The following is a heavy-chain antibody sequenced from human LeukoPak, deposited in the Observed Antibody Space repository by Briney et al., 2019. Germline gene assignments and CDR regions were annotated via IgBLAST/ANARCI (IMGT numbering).Heavy chain of an antibody. J-gene: IGHJ3*02. CDR3: ARDGMGGIKAFDI. D-gene: IGHD3-10*01. V-gene: IGHV3-74*01. CDR1: GFTFSSYW. Sequence: GGALRLSCAASGFTFSSYWMHWVRQAPGKGLVWGSRINSDGRSTSYADSVKGRFTISRDNATNTLYLQMNSLRAEDTAVYYCARDGMGGIKAFDIWGQGTMVTVSS. CDR2: INSDGRST.